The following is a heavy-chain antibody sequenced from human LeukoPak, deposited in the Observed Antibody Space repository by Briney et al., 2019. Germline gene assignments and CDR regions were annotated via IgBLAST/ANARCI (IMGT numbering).Heavy chain of an antibody. CDR2: IYYSGST. CDR3: GAILAGYLYNWFDP. D-gene: IGHD3-9*01. Sequence: SETPSLTCTVSGGSISNNNYYWGWIRQPPGKGLVWIGTIYYSGSTYYNPSLNSRVTISVDTSKNHFSLKLSSVTAADTAVYYCGAILAGYLYNWFDPWGQGTLVTVSS. V-gene: IGHV4-39*07. J-gene: IGHJ5*02. CDR1: GGSISNNNYY.